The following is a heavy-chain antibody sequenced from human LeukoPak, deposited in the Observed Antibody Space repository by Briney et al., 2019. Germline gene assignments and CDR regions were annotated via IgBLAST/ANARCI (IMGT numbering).Heavy chain of an antibody. D-gene: IGHD7-27*01. CDR1: GFTFSSYA. J-gene: IGHJ5*02. CDR2: ISGSGGST. CDR3: ANENELGTRKGVTNWFDP. V-gene: IGHV3-23*01. Sequence: GGSLRLSCAASGFTFSSYAMSWVRQAPGKGLEWVSAISGSGGSTYYADSAKGRFTISRDNSKNTLYLQMNSLRAEDTAVYYCANENELGTRKGVTNWFDPWGQGTLVTVSS.